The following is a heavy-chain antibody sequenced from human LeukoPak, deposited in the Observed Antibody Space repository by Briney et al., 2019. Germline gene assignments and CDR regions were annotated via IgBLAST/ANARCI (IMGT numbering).Heavy chain of an antibody. V-gene: IGHV1-69*04. Sequence: SVKVSCKASGGTLSSYTISWVRQAPGQGIEWMGRIIPILGIAHYAQKFQGRVTITADKSTSTAYMDLNSLRSEDTAVYYCARDGRTPGFDYWGQGTLVSVSS. CDR1: GGTLSSYT. J-gene: IGHJ4*02. CDR3: ARDGRTPGFDY. CDR2: IIPILGIA.